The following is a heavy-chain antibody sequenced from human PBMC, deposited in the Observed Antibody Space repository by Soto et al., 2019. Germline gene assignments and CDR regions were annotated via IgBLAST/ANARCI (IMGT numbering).Heavy chain of an antibody. CDR1: GFTVSSNY. D-gene: IGHD6-19*01. Sequence: EVQLVESGGGLVQPGGSLRLSCAASGFTVSSNYMSWVRQAPGKGLEWVSVIYSGGSTYYADSVKGRFTISRDNSKNTLYLQMNSLRAEDTAVYYCAISYSSGWYDFDYWGQGTLVTVSS. CDR3: AISYSSGWYDFDY. V-gene: IGHV3-66*01. CDR2: IYSGGST. J-gene: IGHJ4*02.